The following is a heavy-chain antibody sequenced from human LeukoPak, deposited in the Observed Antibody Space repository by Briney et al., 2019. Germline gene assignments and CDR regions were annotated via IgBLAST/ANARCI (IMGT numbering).Heavy chain of an antibody. V-gene: IGHV3-7*01. Sequence: GGSLRLSCAASGFTFSSYWMSWVRQAPGKGLEWVANIKQDGSEKYYVDSVKGRFTISRDNAKNSLYLQMNSLRAEDKAVYYCARSEYYYDSSGYYYGFNYYYYMDVWGKGTTVTISS. J-gene: IGHJ6*03. CDR3: ARSEYYYDSSGYYYGFNYYYYMDV. CDR1: GFTFSSYW. D-gene: IGHD3-22*01. CDR2: IKQDGSEK.